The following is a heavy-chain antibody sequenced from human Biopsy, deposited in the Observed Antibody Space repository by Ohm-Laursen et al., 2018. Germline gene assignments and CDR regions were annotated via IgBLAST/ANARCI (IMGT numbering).Heavy chain of an antibody. V-gene: IGHV4-59*07. CDR3: ARNYILTGHTLDY. J-gene: IGHJ4*02. D-gene: IGHD3-9*01. Sequence: SDTLSLTWNVSGGGSMSSYQWSWVRQPPGKGLEWIGYIYDTGSTKYNPSLESRVTISIDTSKNQFSLNLRSVTAADTAVYYCARNYILTGHTLDYWGQGALVTVTS. CDR1: GGGSMSSYQ. CDR2: IYDTGST.